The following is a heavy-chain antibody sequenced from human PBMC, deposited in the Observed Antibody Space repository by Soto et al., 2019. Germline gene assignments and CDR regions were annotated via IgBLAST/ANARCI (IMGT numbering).Heavy chain of an antibody. V-gene: IGHV4-34*01. D-gene: IGHD2-8*01. CDR1: SASLGDHY. Sequence: SETLSLTCAVFSASLGDHYWAWIRQSPDKGLEWIGEVHPSGSTDYNPSLKSRVTISVDTSKNQFSLKLSSVTAADTAVYYCAIIVDCTNGVCSSAIDPWGQGTLVTVSS. CDR2: VHPSGST. J-gene: IGHJ5*02. CDR3: AIIVDCTNGVCSSAIDP.